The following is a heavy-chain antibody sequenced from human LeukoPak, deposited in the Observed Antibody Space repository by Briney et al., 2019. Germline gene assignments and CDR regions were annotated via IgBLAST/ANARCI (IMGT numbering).Heavy chain of an antibody. J-gene: IGHJ4*02. CDR1: GFTFSDYY. CDR2: ISSSGSTI. CDR3: ATPPIYSSSWYYFDY. Sequence: KSGGSLRLSCAASGFTFSDYYMSWIRQAPGKGLEWVSYISSSGSTIYYAGSVKGRFTISRDNAKNSLYLQMNSLRAEDAAVYYCATPPIYSSSWYYFDYWGQGTLVTVSS. D-gene: IGHD6-13*01. V-gene: IGHV3-11*01.